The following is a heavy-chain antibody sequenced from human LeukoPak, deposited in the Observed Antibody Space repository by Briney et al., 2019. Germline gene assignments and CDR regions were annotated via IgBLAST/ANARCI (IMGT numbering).Heavy chain of an antibody. CDR1: GYSLNSGYF. Sequence: SETLSLTCAVSGYSLNSGYFWGWISQPPGKGLEWIGSIYHSGSTYYNPSLKSRVTISVDTSKNQFSLKLSSVTAADTAVYYCARLDKEDIVRTISPQHYFDYWGQGTLVTVSS. V-gene: IGHV4-38-2*01. CDR3: ARLDKEDIVRTISPQHYFDY. J-gene: IGHJ4*02. CDR2: IYHSGST. D-gene: IGHD5-12*01.